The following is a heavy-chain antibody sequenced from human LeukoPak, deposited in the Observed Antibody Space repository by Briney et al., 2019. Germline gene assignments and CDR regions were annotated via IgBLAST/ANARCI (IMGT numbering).Heavy chain of an antibody. CDR3: ARHSDYGSGSYYNPVFDY. Sequence: KPSETLSLTCTVSGGSISSSSYYWGWIRRPPGKGLEWIGSIYYSGSTYYNPSLKSRVTISVDTSKNQFSLKLSSVTAADTAVYYCARHSDYGSGSYYNPVFDYWGQGTLVTVSS. J-gene: IGHJ4*02. V-gene: IGHV4-39*01. D-gene: IGHD3-10*01. CDR2: IYYSGST. CDR1: GGSISSSSYY.